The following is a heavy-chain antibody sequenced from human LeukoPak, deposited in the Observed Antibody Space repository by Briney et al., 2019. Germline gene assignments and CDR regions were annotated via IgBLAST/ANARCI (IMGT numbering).Heavy chain of an antibody. V-gene: IGHV4-59*01. CDR2: IYYSGST. D-gene: IGHD2-15*01. CDR3: ARGTIGSSLDY. Sequence: SETLSLTCTVSGGSISSYYWSWIRQPPGKGLEWIGYIYYSGSTNYNPSLTSRVTISVDTSKNQFSLKLSSVTAADTAVYYCARGTIGSSLDYWGQGTLVTVSS. J-gene: IGHJ4*02. CDR1: GGSISSYY.